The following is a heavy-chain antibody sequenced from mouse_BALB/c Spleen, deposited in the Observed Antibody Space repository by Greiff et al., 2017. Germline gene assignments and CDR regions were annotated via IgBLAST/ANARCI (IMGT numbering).Heavy chain of an antibody. Sequence: VHVKQSGAELVRPGALVKLSCKASGFNIKDYYMHWVKQRPEQGLEWIGWIDPENGNTIYDPKFQGKASITADTSSNTAYLQLSSLTSEDTAVYYCARSLLRAMDYWGQGTSVTVSS. D-gene: IGHD1-1*01. CDR2: IDPENGNT. CDR1: GFNIKDYY. J-gene: IGHJ4*01. CDR3: ARSLLRAMDY. V-gene: IGHV14-1*02.